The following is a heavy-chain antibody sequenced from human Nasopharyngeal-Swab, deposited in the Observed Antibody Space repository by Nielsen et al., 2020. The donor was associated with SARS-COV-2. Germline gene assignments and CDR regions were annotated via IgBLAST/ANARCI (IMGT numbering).Heavy chain of an antibody. J-gene: IGHJ6*02. CDR2: INHSGST. CDR1: GGSFSGYY. Sequence: SETLSLTCAAYGGSFSGYYWSWIRQPPGKGLEWIGEINHSGSTNYNPSLKSRVTISVDTSKNQFSLKLSSVTAADTAVYYCARGDGTVYYYYGMDVWGQGTTVTVSS. V-gene: IGHV4-34*01. D-gene: IGHD1-7*01. CDR3: ARGDGTVYYYYGMDV.